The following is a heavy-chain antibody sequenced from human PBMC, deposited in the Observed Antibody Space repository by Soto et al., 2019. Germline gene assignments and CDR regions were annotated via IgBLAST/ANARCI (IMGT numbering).Heavy chain of an antibody. CDR1: GGSISTKY. V-gene: IGHV4-59*12. J-gene: IGHJ3*02. Sequence: PSETLSLTCTVSGGSISTKYWNWIRQPPGKGLEWIGYIDYTGSNKNNPSLNSRVTLSIDTSKNQFSLRLTSVTAADTAVYYCAXPLRQWLVPGAFDIWGPGTMXTVSS. CDR2: IDYTGSN. D-gene: IGHD6-19*01. CDR3: AXPLRQWLVPGAFDI.